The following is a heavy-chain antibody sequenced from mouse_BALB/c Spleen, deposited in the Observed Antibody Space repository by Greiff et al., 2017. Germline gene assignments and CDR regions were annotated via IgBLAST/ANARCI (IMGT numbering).Heavy chain of an antibody. CDR2: IDPANGNT. J-gene: IGHJ4*01. Sequence: VQLQQSGAELVKPGASVKLSCTASGFNIKDTYMHWVKQRPEQGLEWIGRIDPANGNTKYDPKFQGKATITADTSSNTAYLQLSSLTSEDTAVYYCARSITTVDYYAMDYWGQGTSVTVSS. CDR1: GFNIKDTY. CDR3: ARSITTVDYYAMDY. D-gene: IGHD1-1*01. V-gene: IGHV14-3*02.